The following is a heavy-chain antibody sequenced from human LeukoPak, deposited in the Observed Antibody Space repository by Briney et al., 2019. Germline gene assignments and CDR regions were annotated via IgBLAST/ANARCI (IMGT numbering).Heavy chain of an antibody. Sequence: TSETLSLTCTVSGGSISIYYWSWVRQPLGKGLEWIGYIYNSGSTTYNPSLKSRATISVDTSKNQFSLKLTSMTAADTAFYYCVRDRELHYWGQGILVTVSS. D-gene: IGHD1-26*01. CDR1: GGSISIYY. CDR2: IYNSGST. J-gene: IGHJ4*02. V-gene: IGHV4-59*01. CDR3: VRDRELHY.